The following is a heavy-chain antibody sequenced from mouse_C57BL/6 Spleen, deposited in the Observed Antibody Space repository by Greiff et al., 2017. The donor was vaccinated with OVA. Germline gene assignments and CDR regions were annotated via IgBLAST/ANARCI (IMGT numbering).Heavy chain of an antibody. CDR2: IDPSDSYT. CDR1: GYTFTSYW. CDR3: AREPYGNYFDD. J-gene: IGHJ2*01. D-gene: IGHD2-1*01. V-gene: IGHV1-69*01. Sequence: QVQLQQPGAELVMPGASVKLSCKASGYTFTSYWMHWVKQRPGQGLEWIGEIDPSDSYTNYNQKFKGKSTLTVDKSSSTAYMQRSSLTSEDSAVYYCAREPYGNYFDDWGQGTTLTVSS.